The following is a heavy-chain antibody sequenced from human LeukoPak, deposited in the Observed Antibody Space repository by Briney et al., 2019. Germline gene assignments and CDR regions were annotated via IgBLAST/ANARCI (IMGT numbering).Heavy chain of an antibody. CDR3: AKRGVVIRVILVGFHREAYYFDS. Sequence: GGSLRLSCAVSGVTLSNYGMSWVRQAPGKGLEWVAGISGSGGSTNYADSVKGRFTISRDNPKNTLYLQMNSLRTEDTAVYFCAKRGVVIRVILVGFHREAYYFDSWGQGALVTVSS. D-gene: IGHD3-22*01. CDR1: GVTLSNYG. J-gene: IGHJ4*02. CDR2: ISGSGGST. V-gene: IGHV3-23*01.